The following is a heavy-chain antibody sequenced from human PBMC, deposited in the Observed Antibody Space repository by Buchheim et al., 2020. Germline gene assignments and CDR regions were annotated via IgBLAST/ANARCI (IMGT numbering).Heavy chain of an antibody. Sequence: QLQLQESGPGLVKPSETLSLTCTVSSGSISSSNYQWGWIRQPPGKGLEWIGSIYYSGSTYYNPSLKSRVTISVDTSKNQFSLKLTSVTAADTAVYYCARGRYNKANDYVWGSYRRNWFDPWGQGTL. CDR3: ARGRYNKANDYVWGSYRRNWFDP. CDR1: SGSISSSNYQ. V-gene: IGHV4-39*01. J-gene: IGHJ5*02. CDR2: IYYSGST. D-gene: IGHD3-16*02.